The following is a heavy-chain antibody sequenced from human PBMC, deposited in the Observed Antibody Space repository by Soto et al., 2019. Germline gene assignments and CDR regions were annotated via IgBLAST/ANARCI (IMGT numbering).Heavy chain of an antibody. CDR2: IYYSGST. D-gene: IGHD3-22*01. CDR3: ARADERYYYDSSGYYYAGDAFDI. V-gene: IGHV4-31*03. J-gene: IGHJ3*02. Sequence: PSETLSLTCTVSGGSISSGGYYWSWIRQHPGKGLEWIGYIYYSGSTYYNPSLKSRVTISVDTSKNQFSLKLSSVTAADTAVYYCARADERYYYDSSGYYYAGDAFDIWGQGTMVTVSS. CDR1: GGSISSGGYY.